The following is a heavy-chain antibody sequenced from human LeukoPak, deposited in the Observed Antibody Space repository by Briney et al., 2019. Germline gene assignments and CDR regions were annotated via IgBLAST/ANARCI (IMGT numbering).Heavy chain of an antibody. D-gene: IGHD6-13*01. J-gene: IGHJ1*01. CDR3: AKWSSSWYQGYFQH. V-gene: IGHV3-23*01. CDR2: ISSTDAGT. Sequence: GGSLRLSCAASGFSLSSYAMSWVRQAPGKGLEWVSAISSTDAGTYHADSVKGRFTISRDNSKSTLSLQMKSLRAEDTAVYYCAKWSSSWYQGYFQHWGQGTLVTVSS. CDR1: GFSLSSYA.